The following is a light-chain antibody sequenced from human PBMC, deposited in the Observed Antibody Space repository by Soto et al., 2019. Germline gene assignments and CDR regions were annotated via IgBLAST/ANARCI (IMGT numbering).Light chain of an antibody. J-gene: IGKJ1*01. CDR2: SAS. V-gene: IGKV3-20*01. CDR3: HHYGSSITWT. CDR1: QSVTSNY. Sequence: EVVLTQSPGTVSLSPGERATLSCRASQSVTSNYLAWYQQKPGQAPRLRIYSASSRATGIPDRFSGSGSGTDFTLSISILEPEDCAVDYCHHYGSSITWTFGQGTKVEIK.